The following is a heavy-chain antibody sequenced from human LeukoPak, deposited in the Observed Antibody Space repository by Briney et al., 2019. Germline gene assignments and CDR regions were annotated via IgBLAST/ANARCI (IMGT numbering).Heavy chain of an antibody. CDR1: GFTFSSYA. CDR3: AKDPDNWNQNWFDP. V-gene: IGHV3-23*01. Sequence: GGSLRLSCAASGFTFSSYAMSWVRQAPGKGLEWVSAISGSGGSTYYADSAKGRFTISRDNSKNTLYLQMNSLRAEDTAVYYCAKDPDNWNQNWFDPWGQGTLVTVSS. D-gene: IGHD1-20*01. CDR2: ISGSGGST. J-gene: IGHJ5*02.